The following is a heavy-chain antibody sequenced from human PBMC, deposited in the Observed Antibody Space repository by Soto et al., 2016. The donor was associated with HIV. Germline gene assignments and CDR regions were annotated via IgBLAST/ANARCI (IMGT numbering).Heavy chain of an antibody. D-gene: IGHD1-26*01. V-gene: IGHV3-23*01. CDR3: AAAIVGRVGFFFP. J-gene: IGHJ4*02. CDR2: ISGSGSDT. Sequence: EVQLLESGGGLIQPGGSLRLSCTGSGFIFSSYAMSWVRQAPGKGLEWVSSISGSGSDTYYAASVRGRFTISRDNAKNSVYLHMNSPGAEDTALYYCAAAIVGRVGFFFPGVQGTLVTVSS. CDR1: GFIFSSYA.